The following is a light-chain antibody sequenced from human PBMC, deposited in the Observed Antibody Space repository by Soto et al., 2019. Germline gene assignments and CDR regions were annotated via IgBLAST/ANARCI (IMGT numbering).Light chain of an antibody. Sequence: DIQMTQSPSSVSASVGDTVTITCRASQGIGSWLGWYQQKPGKAPQLLIYGASSLQSGVPPRFSGSASETDFTLIISSLQPEDFASYYCQKANSFPLTFGGGTKVDI. CDR2: GAS. CDR1: QGIGSW. V-gene: IGKV1-12*01. CDR3: QKANSFPLT. J-gene: IGKJ4*01.